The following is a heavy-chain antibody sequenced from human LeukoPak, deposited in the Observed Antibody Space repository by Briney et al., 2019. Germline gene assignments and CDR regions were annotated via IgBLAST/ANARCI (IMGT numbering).Heavy chain of an antibody. D-gene: IGHD2-2*02. CDR1: GYTFTSYG. J-gene: IGHJ4*02. V-gene: IGHV1-18*01. CDR3: ARAPRYCSSTSCYNAPFDY. Sequence: GASVKVSCKASGYTFTSYGISWVRQAPGQGLEWMGWISAYNGNTNYAQKLQGRVTMTTDTSTSTAYMELRSLRSDDTAVYYCARAPRYCSSTSCYNAPFDYWGQGTLVTVSS. CDR2: ISAYNGNT.